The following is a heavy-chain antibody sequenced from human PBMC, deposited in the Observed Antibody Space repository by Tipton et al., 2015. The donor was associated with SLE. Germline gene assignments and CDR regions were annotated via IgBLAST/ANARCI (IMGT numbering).Heavy chain of an antibody. CDR3: AKGLNYDFWSGFGIDV. V-gene: IGHV3-23*01. CDR2: ISGGAGGT. D-gene: IGHD3-3*01. J-gene: IGHJ6*02. CDR1: GFTFSTYA. Sequence: SLRLSCAASGFTFSTYAMTWVRQAPGKGLEWVSAISGGAGGTYYADSVKGRFTISRDNSKNTVFLQMSSLRAEDTAVYYCAKGLNYDFWSGFGIDVWGQGTTVTVSS.